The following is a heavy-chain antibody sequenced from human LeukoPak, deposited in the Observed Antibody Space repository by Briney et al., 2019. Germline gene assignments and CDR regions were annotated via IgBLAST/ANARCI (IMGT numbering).Heavy chain of an antibody. Sequence: GGSLRLSCAASGFTFSTYGMHWVRQAPGKGLEWVAVISYDGSDKYYADPVKGRFTISRDNSKNTLYLQMNSLRAEDTAVYYCAKDRDIAAAAYYFDYWGQGTLVTVSS. J-gene: IGHJ4*02. CDR1: GFTFSTYG. D-gene: IGHD6-13*01. CDR3: AKDRDIAAAAYYFDY. CDR2: ISYDGSDK. V-gene: IGHV3-30*18.